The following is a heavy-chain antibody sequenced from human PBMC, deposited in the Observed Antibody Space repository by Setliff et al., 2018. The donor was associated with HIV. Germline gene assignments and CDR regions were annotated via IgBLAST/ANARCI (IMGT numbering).Heavy chain of an antibody. CDR2: IYYSGST. CDR1: GDSISSDFY. Sequence: SETLSLTCTVSGDSISSDFYWGWIRQPPGKGLEWIGSIYYSGSTNYNPSLKSRVTISVDTSKNQFSLKLSSVTAADTAVYYCARDGGSGYDPSNYYYYGMDVWGQGTTVTVSS. J-gene: IGHJ6*02. D-gene: IGHD5-12*01. V-gene: IGHV4-38-2*02. CDR3: ARDGGSGYDPSNYYYYGMDV.